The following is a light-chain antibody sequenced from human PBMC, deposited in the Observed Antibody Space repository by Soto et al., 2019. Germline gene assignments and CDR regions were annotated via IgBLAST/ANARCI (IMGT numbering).Light chain of an antibody. CDR2: GAS. Sequence: EIALTQSPGTLSLSPGERATLSCRASQSVSSSYLAWYQQKPGQAPRLLIYGASSRATGILDRFSGSGSGTDLTLNISRLEREDFAVYYCQQYGSSPGTFGQGTQVEI. CDR1: QSVSSSY. J-gene: IGKJ1*01. V-gene: IGKV3-20*01. CDR3: QQYGSSPGT.